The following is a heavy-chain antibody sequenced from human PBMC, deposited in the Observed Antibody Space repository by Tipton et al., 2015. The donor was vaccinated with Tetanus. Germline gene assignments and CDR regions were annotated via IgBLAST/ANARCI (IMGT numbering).Heavy chain of an antibody. CDR1: GDSVSSNSAA. V-gene: IGHV6-1*01. Sequence: LVKPTQTLSLTCAISGDSVSSNSAAWNWIRQSPSRGLEWLGRTYYRSKWYNDYAVSVKSRITINPDTSKNQFSLQLNSVTPEDTAVYYCARDAYYYDSSDYSTNLYFDYWGQGTLVTVSS. J-gene: IGHJ4*02. CDR3: ARDAYYYDSSDYSTNLYFDY. CDR2: TYYRSKWYN. D-gene: IGHD3-22*01.